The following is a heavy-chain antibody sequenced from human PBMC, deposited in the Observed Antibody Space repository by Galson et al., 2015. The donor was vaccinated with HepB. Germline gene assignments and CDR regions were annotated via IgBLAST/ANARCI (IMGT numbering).Heavy chain of an antibody. J-gene: IGHJ2*01. V-gene: IGHV3-64*01. CDR1: GFTFSTYS. CDR3: ARYSGWYFDL. CDR2: ISSNGGST. Sequence: SLRLSCAASGFTFSTYSMHWVRKAPGKGLEYVSGISSNGGSTSYANSVKGRFTISRDNSKNTLYLQMGSLRGEDMAVYSCARYSGWYFDLWGRGTLVTVSS. D-gene: IGHD6-13*01.